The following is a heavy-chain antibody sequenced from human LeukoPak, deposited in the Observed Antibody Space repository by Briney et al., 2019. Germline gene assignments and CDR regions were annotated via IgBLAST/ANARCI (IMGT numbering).Heavy chain of an antibody. D-gene: IGHD5-12*01. J-gene: IGHJ6*02. CDR1: GFTFSSYD. CDR2: IGTAGDT. CDR3: AREGATSNYYYGMDV. V-gene: IGHV3-13*01. Sequence: GGSLRLSCAASGFTFSSYDMHWVRQATGKGLEWVSAIGTAGDTYYPGSVKGRFTISRENAKNSLYLQMNSLRAGDTAVYYCAREGATSNYYYGMDVWGQGTTVTVSS.